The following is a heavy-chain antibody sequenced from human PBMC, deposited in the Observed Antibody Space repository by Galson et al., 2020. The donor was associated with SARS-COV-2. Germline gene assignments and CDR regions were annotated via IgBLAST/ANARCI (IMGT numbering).Heavy chain of an antibody. CDR1: GFTFSTYG. Sequence: GGSLRLSCAASGFTFSTYGMHWVRQAPGKGLEWVAVISSDGSNEYYEDSVKGRFTTSRDNSKNTLYLQMNSLRAEDTAVYYCAKDRIVSGSYLGIDYWGQGTLVTVSS. D-gene: IGHD3-10*01. J-gene: IGHJ4*02. CDR2: ISSDGSNE. V-gene: IGHV3-30*18. CDR3: AKDRIVSGSYLGIDY.